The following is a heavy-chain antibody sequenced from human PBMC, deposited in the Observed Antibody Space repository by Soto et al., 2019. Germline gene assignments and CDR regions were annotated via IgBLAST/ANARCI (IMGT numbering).Heavy chain of an antibody. D-gene: IGHD2-2*02. Sequence: GGSLRLSCVAAGFNFNNYNLHWVRQAPGNSLESVAVISFDGTTDYYADSVKGRFTVSRDNFKNILSLQMDSLRPEDTAVYYCARDNRDCSSFNCYNPGRVFGLDVWGQGTTVTVSS. V-gene: IGHV3-30-3*01. CDR3: ARDNRDCSSFNCYNPGRVFGLDV. CDR2: ISFDGTTD. J-gene: IGHJ6*02. CDR1: GFNFNNYN.